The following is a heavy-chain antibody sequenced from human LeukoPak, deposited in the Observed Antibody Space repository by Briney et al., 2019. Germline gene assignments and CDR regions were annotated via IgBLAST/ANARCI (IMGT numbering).Heavy chain of an antibody. V-gene: IGHV6-1*01. Sequence: SQTLSLTCVITGDSVSSNTAAWNWIRQSPLRGLEWLGRTYYRSKWYHDYAVSVKSRITINADTSKNQFSLQLNSVTPEDTAVYYCAREAEITRFDYWGQGTLVTVSS. CDR2: TYYRSKWYH. CDR1: GDSVSSNTAA. CDR3: AREAEITRFDY. J-gene: IGHJ4*02. D-gene: IGHD5-24*01.